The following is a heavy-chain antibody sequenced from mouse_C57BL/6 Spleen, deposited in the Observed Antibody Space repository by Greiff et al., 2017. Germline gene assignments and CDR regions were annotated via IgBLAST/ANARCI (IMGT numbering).Heavy chain of an antibody. J-gene: IGHJ1*03. CDR2: IYPRSGNT. Sequence: QVHVKQSGAELARPGASVKLSFTSYGISWVKQRTGQGLEWIGEIYPRSGNTYYNEKFKGKATLTADKSSSTAYMELRSLTSEDSAVYFCARDYYGSGVGYFDVWGTGTTVTVSS. CDR1: TSYG. V-gene: IGHV1-81*01. CDR3: ARDYYGSGVGYFDV. D-gene: IGHD1-1*01.